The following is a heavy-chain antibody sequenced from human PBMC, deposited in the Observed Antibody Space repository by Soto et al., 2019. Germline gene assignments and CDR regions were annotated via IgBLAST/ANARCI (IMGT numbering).Heavy chain of an antibody. CDR3: ARAYSSSYYYYGMDV. CDR2: IYYSGST. J-gene: IGHJ6*02. D-gene: IGHD6-6*01. Sequence: QVQLQESGPGLVKPSQTLSLTCTVSGGSISSGGYYWSWIRQHPGKGLEWIGYIYYSGSTYYNPSLKSRVTISVDTSKNQFSLKLSSVTASDTAVYYCARAYSSSYYYYGMDVWGQGTTVTVSS. CDR1: GGSISSGGYY. V-gene: IGHV4-31*03.